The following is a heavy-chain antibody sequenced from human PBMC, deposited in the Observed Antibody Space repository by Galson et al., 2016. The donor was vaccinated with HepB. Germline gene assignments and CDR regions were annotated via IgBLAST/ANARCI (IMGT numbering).Heavy chain of an antibody. Sequence: SLRLSCAASGFTLNSFAMSWVRQAPGKGLEWVSAINGGSAHYADSAQGRFTISRDTSKNTLYLEMNSLRAEDTAIYYCARAFRYGTGWYGRNDCWGQGTLVTVSS. V-gene: IGHV3-23*01. CDR3: ARAFRYGTGWYGRNDC. CDR1: GFTLNSFA. CDR2: INGGSA. D-gene: IGHD6-19*01. J-gene: IGHJ4*02.